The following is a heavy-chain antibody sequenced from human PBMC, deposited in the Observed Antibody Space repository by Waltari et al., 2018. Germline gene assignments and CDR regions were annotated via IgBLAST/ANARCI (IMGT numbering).Heavy chain of an antibody. CDR1: GGSISSSSYY. V-gene: IGHV4-39*01. Sequence: QLQLQESGPGLVKPSETLSLTCTVSGGSISSSSYYWGWIRQPPGKGLEWIGSVYYSGSTSYNPPLKIRVTISVDTSKIQFSLKLSAVTAADTAVYFCARCSGTYYSDFDYWGQGTLVIVSS. CDR3: ARCSGTYYSDFDY. J-gene: IGHJ4*02. D-gene: IGHD3-10*02. CDR2: VYYSGST.